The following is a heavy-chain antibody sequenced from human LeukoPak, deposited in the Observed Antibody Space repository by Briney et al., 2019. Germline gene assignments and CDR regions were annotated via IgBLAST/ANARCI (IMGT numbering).Heavy chain of an antibody. D-gene: IGHD5-24*01. J-gene: IGHJ4*02. V-gene: IGHV1-69*04. Sequence: GASVKVSCKASGGTFSSYAISWVRQAPGRGLEWMGRIIPILGIANYAQKFQGRVTITADKSTSTAYMELSSLRSEDTAVYYCARVDGYNLDYWGQGTLVTVSS. CDR1: GGTFSSYA. CDR3: ARVDGYNLDY. CDR2: IIPILGIA.